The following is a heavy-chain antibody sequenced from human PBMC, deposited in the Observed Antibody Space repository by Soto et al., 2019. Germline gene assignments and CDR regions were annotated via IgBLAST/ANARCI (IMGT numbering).Heavy chain of an antibody. V-gene: IGHV3-9*01. Sequence: EVQLVESGGGLVQPGRSLRLSCAASGFTFDDYAMHWVRQAPGKGLEWVSGISWNSGSIGYADSVKGRFTISRDNAKNSLYLQVNSLRAEDTALYYCAKDIVATTGGFDYWGQGTLVTVSS. J-gene: IGHJ4*02. CDR1: GFTFDDYA. CDR2: ISWNSGSI. D-gene: IGHD5-12*01. CDR3: AKDIVATTGGFDY.